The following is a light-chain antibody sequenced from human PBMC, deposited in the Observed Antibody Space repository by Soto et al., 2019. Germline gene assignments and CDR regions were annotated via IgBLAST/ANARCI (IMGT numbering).Light chain of an antibody. J-gene: IGLJ2*01. Sequence: QSVLTQPPSASGAPGQRVTISCSGSSSNIGSNTVNWYQQLPGTAPELVIYSNNQRPSGVPDRFSGSKSGTSASLAISGLQSEDEADYYCVAWDDSLNGYVVFGGGTKLTVL. V-gene: IGLV1-44*01. CDR1: SSNIGSNT. CDR3: VAWDDSLNGYVV. CDR2: SNN.